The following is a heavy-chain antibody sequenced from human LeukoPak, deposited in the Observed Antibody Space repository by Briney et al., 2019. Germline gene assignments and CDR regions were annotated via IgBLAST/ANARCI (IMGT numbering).Heavy chain of an antibody. CDR1: GFTFSRYS. CDR2: IGVSGVNT. CDR3: ARGTQYYYGSGSHRYYYYGMDV. V-gene: IGHV3-23*01. D-gene: IGHD3-10*01. Sequence: GGSLRLSCAASGFTFSRYSMSWVRQAPGKGLEWVSAIGVSGVNTFYADSVKGRFTISRDDSKSMLYLQVNSLRAEDTAVYYCARGTQYYYGSGSHRYYYYGMDVWGQGTTVTVSS. J-gene: IGHJ6*02.